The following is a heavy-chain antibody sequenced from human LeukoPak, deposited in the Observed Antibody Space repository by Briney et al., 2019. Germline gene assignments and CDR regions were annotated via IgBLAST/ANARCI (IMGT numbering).Heavy chain of an antibody. CDR3: TTDAYYDSSRAGGYYFYY. D-gene: IGHD3-22*01. CDR2: IKTKTEGGTT. CDR1: GFTSTNAW. V-gene: IGHV3-15*01. J-gene: IGHJ4*02. Sequence: SGGSLRLSCAASGFTSTNAWMSWVRQAPGKGLEWVGRIKTKTEGGTTDYAAPVKGRFTISRDDSKNTLYLQMNSLKTEDTAVYYCTTDAYYDSSRAGGYYFYYWGQGTLVTVSS.